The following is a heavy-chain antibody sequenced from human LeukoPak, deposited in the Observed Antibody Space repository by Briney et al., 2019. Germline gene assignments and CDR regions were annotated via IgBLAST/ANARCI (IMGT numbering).Heavy chain of an antibody. CDR1: GFTVSSNY. D-gene: IGHD6-19*01. CDR2: IYSGGTT. Sequence: GGSLRLSCAASGFTVSSNYMSWVRQAPGKGLEWVSLIYSGGTTYYADSVRGRFTISRDNSRNTLYLQMNSLGAEDTAIYYCARGLTSQWLPSYFHFWGQGTLATVSS. CDR3: ARGLTSQWLPSYFHF. J-gene: IGHJ4*02. V-gene: IGHV3-66*01.